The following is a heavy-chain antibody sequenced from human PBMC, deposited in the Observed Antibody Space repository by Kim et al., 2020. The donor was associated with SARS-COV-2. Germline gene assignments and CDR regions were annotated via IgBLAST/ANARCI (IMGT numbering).Heavy chain of an antibody. J-gene: IGHJ5*01. V-gene: IGHV3-7*03. CDR2: IKQDGSEK. CDR1: GFTFSSYW. Sequence: GGSLRLSCAASGFTFSSYWMSWVRQAPGKGLEWVANIKQDGSEKYYVDSVKGRFTISRDNAKNSLYLQMNSLRAEDTAVYYCARDIQQWLVHLFDSWGQGTLVAVSS. CDR3: ARDIQQWLVHLFDS. D-gene: IGHD6-19*01.